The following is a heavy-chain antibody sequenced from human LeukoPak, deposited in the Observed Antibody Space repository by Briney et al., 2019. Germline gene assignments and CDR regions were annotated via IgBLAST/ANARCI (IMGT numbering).Heavy chain of an antibody. Sequence: QPSETLSLTCTVSGGSISSSSYYWGWIRQPPGKGLEWIGSIYYSGSTYYNPSLKSRVTISVDTSKNQFSLKLSSVTAADTAVYYCARLCITMVRGVMNAFDIWGQGTMVTVSS. CDR2: IYYSGST. V-gene: IGHV4-39*01. J-gene: IGHJ3*02. D-gene: IGHD3-10*01. CDR3: ARLCITMVRGVMNAFDI. CDR1: GGSISSSSYY.